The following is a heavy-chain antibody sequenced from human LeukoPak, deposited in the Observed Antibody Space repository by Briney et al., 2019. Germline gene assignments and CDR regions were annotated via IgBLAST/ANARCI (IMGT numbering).Heavy chain of an antibody. V-gene: IGHV4-39*06. CDR3: ARDNSYMDV. Sequence: SQTLSLTCTVSGRSISSSSYYWGWIRQPPGKGLEWIGSINYRGSTYYNPSLKIRVTISVDKSKNQFTLNVNSVTAADTAVYYCARDNSYMDVWGKGTTVTVSS. CDR2: INYRGST. D-gene: IGHD4-11*01. CDR1: GRSISSSSYY. J-gene: IGHJ6*03.